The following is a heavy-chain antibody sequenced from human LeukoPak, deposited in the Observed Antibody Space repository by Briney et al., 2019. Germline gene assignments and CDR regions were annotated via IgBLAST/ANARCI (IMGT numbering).Heavy chain of an antibody. CDR1: GFTFDDYA. CDR3: AKGGHHRITMIDY. V-gene: IGHV3-9*01. Sequence: GRSLRLSCAASGFTFDDYAMHWVRQAPGKGLAWVSGISWNSGSIGYADSVKGRFTISRDNAKNSLYLQMNSLRAEDTALYYCAKGGHHRITMIDYWGQGTLVTVSS. D-gene: IGHD3-22*01. CDR2: ISWNSGSI. J-gene: IGHJ4*02.